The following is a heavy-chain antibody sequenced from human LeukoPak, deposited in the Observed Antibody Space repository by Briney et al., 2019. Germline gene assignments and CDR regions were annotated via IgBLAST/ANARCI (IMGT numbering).Heavy chain of an antibody. D-gene: IGHD3-10*02. V-gene: IGHV3-7*01. Sequence: GGSLRLSCAASGFTFNTYWMTWVRQAPGRGLEWVANVRQDGGEGHYVDSVKGRFTVSRDNAENSLYLQLNSLRIEDTAVYYCVTRLCSISACRASSYLSFDVWGKGTAITVSS. CDR1: GFTFNTYW. CDR2: VRQDGGEG. CDR3: VTRLCSISACRASSYLSFDV. J-gene: IGHJ6*04.